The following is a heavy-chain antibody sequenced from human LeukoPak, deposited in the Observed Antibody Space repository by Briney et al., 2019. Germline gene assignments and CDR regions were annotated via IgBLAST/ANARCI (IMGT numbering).Heavy chain of an antibody. J-gene: IGHJ4*02. CDR2: ISGSGGST. D-gene: IGHD1-26*01. CDR1: GFTFSSYA. Sequence: PGGSLRLSCAASGFTFSSYAMSWVRQAPGKGLEWVSAISGSGGSTYYADSVKGRFTISGDNSKNTLYLQMNSLRAEDTAVYYCAKGRGGGSYYVGGVTSFDYWGQGTLVTVSS. CDR3: AKGRGGGSYYVGGVTSFDY. V-gene: IGHV3-23*01.